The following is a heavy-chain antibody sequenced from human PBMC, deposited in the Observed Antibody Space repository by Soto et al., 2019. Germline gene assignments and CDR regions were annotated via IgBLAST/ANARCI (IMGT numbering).Heavy chain of an antibody. V-gene: IGHV6-1*01. Sequence: PSQTLSLTCAISGDSVSSNSAAWNWIRQSPSRGLEWLGRTYYRSKWYNDYAVSVKSRITINPDTSKNQFSLQLNSVTPEDTAVYYCARGSFFVVPAANGSFVGFSIWFDPWGQGTLVTVSS. CDR2: TYYRSKWYN. J-gene: IGHJ5*02. D-gene: IGHD2-2*01. CDR1: GDSVSSNSAA. CDR3: ARGSFFVVPAANGSFVGFSIWFDP.